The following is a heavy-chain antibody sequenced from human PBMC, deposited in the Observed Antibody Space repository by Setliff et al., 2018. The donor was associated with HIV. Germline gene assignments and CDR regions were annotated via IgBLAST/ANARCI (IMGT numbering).Heavy chain of an antibody. CDR2: IYHSGTT. D-gene: IGHD6-13*01. CDR1: GYSISSGYY. J-gene: IGHJ6*02. Sequence: SETLSLTCTVSGYSISSGYYWGCIRQPPGKGLEWIGSIYHSGTTNYNSSLKSRVTISVETSKNQFSLKMSSVTAADTAVYYCAREERKAPAGSGYYYYGMDVWGQGTMVTVSS. V-gene: IGHV4-38-2*02. CDR3: AREERKAPAGSGYYYYGMDV.